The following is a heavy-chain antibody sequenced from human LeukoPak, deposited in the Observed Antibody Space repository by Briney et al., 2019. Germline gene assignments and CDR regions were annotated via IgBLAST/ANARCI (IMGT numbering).Heavy chain of an antibody. CDR1: GFTVSSNY. J-gene: IGHJ6*02. V-gene: IGHV3-53*01. D-gene: IGHD3-16*01. CDR2: IYSGGST. CDR3: ARDRGDYYGMDV. Sequence: GGSLRLSCAASGFTVSSNYMSWVRQAPGKGLEWVSVIYSGGSTYYADSVKGRFTISRDNSKNTLYLQMNSLRAEDTAVNYCARDRGDYYGMDVWGQGTTVTVSS.